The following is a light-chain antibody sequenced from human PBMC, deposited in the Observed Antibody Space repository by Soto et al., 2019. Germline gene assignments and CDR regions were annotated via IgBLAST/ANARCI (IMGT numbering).Light chain of an antibody. CDR1: QSISSY. J-gene: IGKJ4*01. V-gene: IGKV3-11*01. CDR2: DAS. Sequence: EIVLTQSPGTLSLSPGERATLSCRASQSISSYLAWYQQTPGQAPRLLIYDASTRATGIPDRFSGSGSGTDFTLTISSLEPEDFAVYYCQQRSNWPLAFGGGTKVDI. CDR3: QQRSNWPLA.